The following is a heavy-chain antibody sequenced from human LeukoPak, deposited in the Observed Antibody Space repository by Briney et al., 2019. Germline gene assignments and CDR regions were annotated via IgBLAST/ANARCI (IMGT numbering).Heavy chain of an antibody. V-gene: IGHV1-69*13. CDR1: GGTFSSYA. J-gene: IGHJ6*03. CDR2: IIPIFGTA. Sequence: SVKVSCKASGGTFSSYAISWVRQAPGQGLEWMGGIIPIFGTANYAQKFQGRVTITADESTSTAYMELSSLRSEDTAVYYCARQGEYYDFWSGFKKHYYYYYMDVWGKGTTVTVSS. D-gene: IGHD3-3*01. CDR3: ARQGEYYDFWSGFKKHYYYYYMDV.